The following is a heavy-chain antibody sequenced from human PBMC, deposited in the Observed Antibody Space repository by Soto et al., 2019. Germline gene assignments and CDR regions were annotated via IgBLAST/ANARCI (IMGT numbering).Heavy chain of an antibody. J-gene: IGHJ5*02. V-gene: IGHV3-9*01. D-gene: IGHD6-13*01. CDR2: ISWNSGSI. CDR1: GFTFDDYA. Sequence: GGSLRLSCAASGFTFDDYAMHWVRQAPGKGLEWVSGISWNSGSIGYADSGKGRFTISRDNAKNSLYLQMNSLRAEDTALYYCAKEKNPLVRWDWFDPWGQGTLVTVSS. CDR3: AKEKNPLVRWDWFDP.